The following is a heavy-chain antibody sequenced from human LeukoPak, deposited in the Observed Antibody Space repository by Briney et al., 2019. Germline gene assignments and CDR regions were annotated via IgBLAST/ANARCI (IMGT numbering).Heavy chain of an antibody. CDR3: AKSVVITEYFQH. CDR1: GFAFTSYA. CDR2: FTGNSDST. J-gene: IGHJ1*01. Sequence: PGGSLRLSCAASGFAFTSYAMSWVRQAPGKGLEWVSGFTGNSDSTYYADSVKGRFTISRDNSKNTLYLQMNSLRAEDTAVYYCAKSVVITEYFQHWGQGTLVTVSS. D-gene: IGHD3-22*01. V-gene: IGHV3-23*01.